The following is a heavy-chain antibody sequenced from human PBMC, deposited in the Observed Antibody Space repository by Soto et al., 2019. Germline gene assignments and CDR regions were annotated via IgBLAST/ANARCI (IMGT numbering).Heavy chain of an antibody. CDR2: IYSGGST. CDR1: GFTFNSNY. Sequence: GGSLRLSCAASGFTFNSNYMSWVRQAPGKGLEWVSVIYSGGSTDYAESVKSRFTITSDNSKNTLLLQMISLRAEDTAVYYCARDLIGDRLWYYFDVWGQGTLVTVSS. D-gene: IGHD6-6*01. J-gene: IGHJ4*02. CDR3: ARDLIGDRLWYYFDV. V-gene: IGHV3-53*01.